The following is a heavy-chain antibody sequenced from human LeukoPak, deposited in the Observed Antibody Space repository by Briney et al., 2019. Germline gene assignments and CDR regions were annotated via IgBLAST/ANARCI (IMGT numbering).Heavy chain of an antibody. CDR3: AKDCRTCYSSEYFQH. CDR1: GFTFSSYA. CDR2: ISYDGSNK. J-gene: IGHJ1*01. V-gene: IGHV3-30*04. Sequence: GGSLRLSCAASGFTFSSYAMHWVRQAPGKGLEWVAVISYDGSNKYYADSVKGRFTIFRDNSKNILYLHMNSLRAEDTAVYFCAKDCRTCYSSEYFQHWGQGTLVTVSS. D-gene: IGHD2-15*01.